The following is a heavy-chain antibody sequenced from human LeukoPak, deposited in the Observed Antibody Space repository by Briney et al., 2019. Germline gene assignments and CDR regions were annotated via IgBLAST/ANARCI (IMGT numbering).Heavy chain of an antibody. V-gene: IGHV4-34*01. CDR2: INHSGST. D-gene: IGHD3-22*01. J-gene: IGHJ4*02. CDR3: ARDGLFDGLTMIVVGSWTDY. CDR1: GGSFSGYY. Sequence: SETLSLTCAVYGGSFSGYYWSWIRQPPGKGLEWIGEINHSGSTNYNPSLKSRVTISVDTSKNQFSLKLSSVTAADTAVYYCARDGLFDGLTMIVVGSWTDYWGQGTLVTVSS.